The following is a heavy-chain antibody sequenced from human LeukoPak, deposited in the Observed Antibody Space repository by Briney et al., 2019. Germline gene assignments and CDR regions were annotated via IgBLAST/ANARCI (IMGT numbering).Heavy chain of an antibody. Sequence: SETLSLTCTVSGDAITGSGYYWSWIRQPPGKGLEWIGEINHSGSTNYNPSLKSRVTISVDTSKNQFSLKLSSVTAADTAVYYCARGRIAAAGAFDYWGQGTLVTVSS. CDR2: INHSGST. CDR3: ARGRIAAAGAFDY. J-gene: IGHJ4*02. V-gene: IGHV4-34*01. D-gene: IGHD6-13*01. CDR1: GDAITGSGYY.